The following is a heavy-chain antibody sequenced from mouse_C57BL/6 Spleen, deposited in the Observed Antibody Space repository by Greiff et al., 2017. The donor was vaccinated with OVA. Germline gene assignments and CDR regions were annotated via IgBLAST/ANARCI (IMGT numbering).Heavy chain of an antibody. CDR3: AKSQTAQAIAY. CDR1: GYTFTSYW. J-gene: IGHJ2*01. V-gene: IGHV1-69*01. Sequence: QVQLQQPGAELVMPGASVKLSCKASGYTFTSYWMHWVKQRPGQGLEWIGEIDPSDSYTNYNQKFKGKSTLTVDKSSSTAYMQLSSLTSEDSAVYYCAKSQTAQAIAYWGQGTTLTVSS. D-gene: IGHD3-2*02. CDR2: IDPSDSYT.